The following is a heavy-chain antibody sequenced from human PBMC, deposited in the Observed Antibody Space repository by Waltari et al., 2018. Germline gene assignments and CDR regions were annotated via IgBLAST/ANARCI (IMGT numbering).Heavy chain of an antibody. D-gene: IGHD3-9*01. CDR1: GFTFKNFA. CDR3: AKRWAIYYFVY. V-gene: IGHV3-23*04. Sequence: EVQLVESGGGLVQPGGSLRLSCAASGFTFKNFAMSWVRQAPGKGPGWVSTITGSGDTFYADSVKGRFATSRDNYKNTLSLQMNSLRAEDTAVYYCAKRWAIYYFVYWGQGNLVTVSS. J-gene: IGHJ4*02. CDR2: ITGSGDT.